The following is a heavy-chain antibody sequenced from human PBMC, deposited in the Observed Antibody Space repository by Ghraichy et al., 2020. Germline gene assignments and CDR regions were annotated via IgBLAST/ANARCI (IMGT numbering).Heavy chain of an antibody. CDR1: GFTFSDYA. CDR3: AKDIRAAAGNNNAFDI. J-gene: IGHJ3*02. Sequence: GGSLRLSCAASGFTFSDYAMSWVRQAPGKGLEWVSVISASVDTTYYVDSVKGRFTISRGNSKNTLYLQMNSLRAEDTAVYYCAKDIRAAAGNNNAFDIWGQGTVVTVSS. V-gene: IGHV3-23*01. D-gene: IGHD6-13*01. CDR2: ISASVDTT.